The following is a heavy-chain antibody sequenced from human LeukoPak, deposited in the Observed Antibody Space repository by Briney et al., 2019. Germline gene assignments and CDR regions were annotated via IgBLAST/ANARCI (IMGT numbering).Heavy chain of an antibody. V-gene: IGHV4-38-2*02. D-gene: IGHD6-13*01. CDR1: GYSISSGYY. CDR3: ARHSSSWSTGDY. CDR2: IYHSGST. Sequence: PSETLSLTCTVSGYSISSGYYWGWIRQPPGKGLEWIGSIYHSGSTYYNPSLKSRVTISVDTSKNQFSLKLSSVTATDTAVYYCARHSSSWSTGDYWGQGTLVTVSS. J-gene: IGHJ4*02.